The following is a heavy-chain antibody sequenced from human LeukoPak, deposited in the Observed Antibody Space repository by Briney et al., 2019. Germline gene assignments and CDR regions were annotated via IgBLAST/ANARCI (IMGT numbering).Heavy chain of an antibody. D-gene: IGHD6-19*01. CDR2: ISGTGDRT. V-gene: IGHV3-23*01. Sequence: GGSLRLSCAASGFTFSSYAMSWVRQTPGVGLEWVSSISGTGDRTYYTDSVKGRFTISRDNSKNTLFLQMNSLRAEDTAVFYCAKSSGWYGRGFDYWGQGTLVTVSS. J-gene: IGHJ4*02. CDR3: AKSSGWYGRGFDY. CDR1: GFTFSSYA.